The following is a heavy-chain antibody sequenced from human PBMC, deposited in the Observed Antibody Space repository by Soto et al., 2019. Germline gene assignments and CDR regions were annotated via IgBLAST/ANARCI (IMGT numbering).Heavy chain of an antibody. CDR1: GYSFTSYW. Sequence: EVQLVQSGAEVKKPGESLKISCKGSGYSFTSYWIGWVRQMPGKGLEWMGIIYPGDSDTRYSPSFQGQVTISADKSISTAYLQWSSLKASDTAMYYCARHRTVAAPHPYYGMDVWGQGTTVTVSS. CDR2: IYPGDSDT. D-gene: IGHD2-15*01. CDR3: ARHRTVAAPHPYYGMDV. J-gene: IGHJ6*02. V-gene: IGHV5-51*01.